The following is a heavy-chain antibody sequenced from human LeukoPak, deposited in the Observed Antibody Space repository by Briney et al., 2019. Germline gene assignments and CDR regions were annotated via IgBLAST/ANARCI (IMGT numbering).Heavy chain of an antibody. CDR1: GGSISGYY. CDR3: ATSLDYGGNSAGLDY. Sequence: PSETLSLTCTVSGGSISGYYWNWIRQPPGKGLEWIGYIYYTGSTNYNPPLKSRVTISGDTSRNQFSLKLSSVTAADTAVYYCATSLDYGGNSAGLDYWGQGTLVTVSS. CDR2: IYYTGST. J-gene: IGHJ4*02. D-gene: IGHD4-23*01. V-gene: IGHV4-59*01.